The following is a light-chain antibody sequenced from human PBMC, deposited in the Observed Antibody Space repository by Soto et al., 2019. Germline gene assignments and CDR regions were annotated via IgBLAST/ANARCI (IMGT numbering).Light chain of an antibody. J-gene: IGLJ2*01. CDR1: SANIGSNY. V-gene: IGLV1-47*01. CDR3: AAWDDTVNGLV. CDR2: RAD. Sequence: QAVVTQAPSASGTPGQRVTISCSGSSANIGSNYVYWYQQFPGTAPRLLIYRADQRPSGVPDRFSGSKSGTSASLAISGLRSVDEAAYYCAAWDDTVNGLVFGGGTKVTVL.